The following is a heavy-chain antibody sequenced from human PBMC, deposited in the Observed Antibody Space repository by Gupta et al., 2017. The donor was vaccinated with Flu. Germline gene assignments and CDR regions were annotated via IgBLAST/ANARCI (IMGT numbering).Heavy chain of an antibody. Sequence: QVQLVQSGAGVKKPGASVKVSCKASGYTFTSYGLSWVGQDPGQGRDWMGGISAYNGNTNYAQKLQGRVTMTTETSTSTAYMELRSLRSDDTAVYYCARDSGDYYDSSGYYYYYYGMDVWGQGTTVTVSS. J-gene: IGHJ6*02. V-gene: IGHV1-18*01. CDR1: GYTFTSYG. D-gene: IGHD3-22*01. CDR3: ARDSGDYYDSSGYYYYYYGMDV. CDR2: ISAYNGNT.